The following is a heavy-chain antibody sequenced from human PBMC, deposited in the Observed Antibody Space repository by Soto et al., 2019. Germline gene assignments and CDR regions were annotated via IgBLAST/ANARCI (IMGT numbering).Heavy chain of an antibody. J-gene: IGHJ3*02. V-gene: IGHV4-39*01. D-gene: IGHD1-26*01. Sequence: QLQLQESGPGLVKPSETLSLTCTVSGGSISSSSYYWGWIRQPPGKGLEWIGSIYYGGSTYYKPSLKSRVTVSVDTSKNQLSLKLSSVTAADTAVYYCARQREGGRGACDIWGQGTMVTVSS. CDR2: IYYGGST. CDR1: GGSISSSSYY. CDR3: ARQREGGRGACDI.